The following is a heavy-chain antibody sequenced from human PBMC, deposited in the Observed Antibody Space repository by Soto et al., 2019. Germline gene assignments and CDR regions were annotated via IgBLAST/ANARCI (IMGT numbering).Heavy chain of an antibody. CDR2: INSDGSNT. Sequence: VQLVESGGGLVQPGGALRLSCAASGFALRSSWMHWVRQVPGKGLVWVSRINSDGSNTAYADSVKGRFTISKDHAKNTLYLQMYILRVEDTAVYYCVRDVGGSTWPNNWFESWGQGTRVTVSS. D-gene: IGHD1-26*01. CDR3: VRDVGGSTWPNNWFES. CDR1: GFALRSSW. V-gene: IGHV3-74*01. J-gene: IGHJ5*01.